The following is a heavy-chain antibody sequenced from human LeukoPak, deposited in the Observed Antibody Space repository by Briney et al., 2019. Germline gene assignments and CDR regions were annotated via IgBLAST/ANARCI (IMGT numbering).Heavy chain of an antibody. D-gene: IGHD3-3*01. CDR1: GGSIGSSSYY. CDR3: ARPFYDFWSGYYPTYYYYGMDV. J-gene: IGHJ6*02. Sequence: SETLSLTCTVSGGSIGSSSYYWGWIRQPPGKGLEWIGSIYYSGSTYYNPSLKSRVTISVDTSKNQFSLKLSSVTAADTAVYYCARPFYDFWSGYYPTYYYYGMDVWGQGTTVTVSS. CDR2: IYYSGST. V-gene: IGHV4-39*01.